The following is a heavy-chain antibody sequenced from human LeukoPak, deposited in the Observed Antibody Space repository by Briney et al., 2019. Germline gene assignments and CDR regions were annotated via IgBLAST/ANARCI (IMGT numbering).Heavy chain of an antibody. CDR3: ARLGVVVVPAAKTLINWFDP. CDR1: GYSISSGYY. CDR2: IYHGGST. V-gene: IGHV4-38-2*01. Sequence: SETLSLTCAVSGYSISSGYYWGWIRQPPGKGLEWIGSIYHGGSTYYNPSLKSRVTISVDTSKNQFSLKLSSVTAADTAVYYCARLGVVVVPAAKTLINWFDPWGQGTLVTVSS. D-gene: IGHD2-2*01. J-gene: IGHJ5*02.